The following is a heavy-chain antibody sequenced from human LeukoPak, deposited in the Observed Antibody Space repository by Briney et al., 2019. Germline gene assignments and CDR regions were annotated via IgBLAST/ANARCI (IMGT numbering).Heavy chain of an antibody. Sequence: GGSLRLSCAVSGITLSNYGMSWVRQAPGKGLEWVAGISDSGGSTNYADSVKGRFTISRDNPKNTLYLQMNSLRAEDTAVYFCARRRNWGTDYWGQGTLVTVSS. V-gene: IGHV3-23*01. CDR1: GITLSNYG. D-gene: IGHD7-27*01. CDR3: ARRRNWGTDY. CDR2: ISDSGGST. J-gene: IGHJ4*02.